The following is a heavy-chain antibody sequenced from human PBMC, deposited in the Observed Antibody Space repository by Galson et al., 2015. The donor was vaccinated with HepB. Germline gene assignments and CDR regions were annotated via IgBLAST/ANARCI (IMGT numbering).Heavy chain of an antibody. Sequence: LRLSCAASGFTFSSYSMNWVRQAPGKGLEWVSSISSSSSYIYYADSVKGRFTISRDNAKNSLYLQMNSLRAEDTAVYYCASSGSDYSGYDWFPAYYYYYGMDVWGRGTTVTVSS. D-gene: IGHD5-12*01. CDR3: ASSGSDYSGYDWFPAYYYYYGMDV. CDR1: GFTFSSYS. J-gene: IGHJ6*02. CDR2: ISSSSSYI. V-gene: IGHV3-21*01.